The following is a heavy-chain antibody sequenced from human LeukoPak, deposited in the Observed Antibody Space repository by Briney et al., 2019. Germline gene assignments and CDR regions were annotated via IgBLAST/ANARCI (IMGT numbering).Heavy chain of an antibody. CDR2: ISYDGSNK. CDR1: RFTFSSYA. J-gene: IGHJ3*01. CDR3: ARDLSTEPKQQRP. V-gene: IGHV3-30-3*01. D-gene: IGHD6-13*01. Sequence: PGGSLRLSCAASRFTFSSYAMHWVRQAPGKGLEWVAVISYDGSNKYYADSVKGRFTISRDNSKNTLYLQMYSLRAEDTAVYYCARDLSTEPKQQRPWGQGTMVTVSS.